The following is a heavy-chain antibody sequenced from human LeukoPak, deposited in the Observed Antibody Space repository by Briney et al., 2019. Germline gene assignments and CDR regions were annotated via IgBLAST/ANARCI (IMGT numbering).Heavy chain of an antibody. CDR1: GFTFSNTW. J-gene: IGHJ4*02. Sequence: RSGGSLRLSCAASGFTFSNTWMSWVRQAPGKGLEWDGRIKSKTDGGTTDYAAPVKGRCSISRDDSKNTLYLQMNSLKTEDTAVYYCSTDSTIVYWGQGTLVTVSS. V-gene: IGHV3-15*01. D-gene: IGHD3-9*01. CDR3: STDSTIVY. CDR2: IKSKTDGGTT.